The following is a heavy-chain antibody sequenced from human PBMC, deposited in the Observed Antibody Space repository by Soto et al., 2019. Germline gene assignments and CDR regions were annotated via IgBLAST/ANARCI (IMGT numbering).Heavy chain of an antibody. J-gene: IGHJ6*02. CDR2: ISYDGSNK. Sequence: GGSLRLSCAASGFTLSSYAMHWVRQAPGKGLEWVAVISYDGSNKYYADSVKGRFTISRDNSKNTLYLQMNSLRAEDTAVYYCARAQGYYYYGMDVWGQGTTVTVSS. CDR1: GFTLSSYA. CDR3: ARAQGYYYYGMDV. V-gene: IGHV3-30-3*01.